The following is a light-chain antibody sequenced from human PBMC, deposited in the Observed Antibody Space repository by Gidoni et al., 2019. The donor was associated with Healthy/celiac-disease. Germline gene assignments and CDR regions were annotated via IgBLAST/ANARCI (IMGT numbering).Light chain of an antibody. CDR3: SSYTSSSTVV. J-gene: IGLJ2*01. CDR1: SSDVGGYNY. CDR2: DVI. Sequence: QSALTQTASVSGPPGQSLPISCTGTSSDVGGYNYVSWYQQHPGKAPKHMIYDVINRHSGVSNRFSGSKSGNTASLTISVLQAGDEADYYCSSYTSSSTVVFGGGTKLTVL. V-gene: IGLV2-14*01.